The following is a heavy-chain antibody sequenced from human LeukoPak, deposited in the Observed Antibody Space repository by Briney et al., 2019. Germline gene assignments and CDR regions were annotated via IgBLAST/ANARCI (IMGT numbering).Heavy chain of an antibody. D-gene: IGHD3-10*01. Sequence: KPSETLSLTCAVSGGSISSSNWWSWVRQPPGKGLEWIGEIYHSGSTNYNPSLKSRVTISVDKSKNQFSLKLSSVTAADTAVYYCARGVYYGSGNYYNVWNYWGQGTLVTVSS. CDR1: GGSISSSNW. CDR3: ARGVYYGSGNYYNVWNY. V-gene: IGHV4-4*02. CDR2: IYHSGST. J-gene: IGHJ4*02.